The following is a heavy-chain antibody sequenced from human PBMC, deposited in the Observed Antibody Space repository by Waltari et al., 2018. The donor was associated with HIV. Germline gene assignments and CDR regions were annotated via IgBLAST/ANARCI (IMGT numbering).Heavy chain of an antibody. CDR3: TRVVRGSPIDY. CDR2: INPNSGGT. CDR1: GYTFTDYH. D-gene: IGHD3-10*01. Sequence: QVQLVQSGAEVKKPGASVRVSCKTFGYTFTDYHIHWVRQAPGQGLEWMGWINPNSGGTHSAQRLQGRVTMTRDTSANTAYMDLNGLTSDDTAIYYCTRVVRGSPIDYWGQGTLVTVSS. J-gene: IGHJ1*01. V-gene: IGHV1-2*02.